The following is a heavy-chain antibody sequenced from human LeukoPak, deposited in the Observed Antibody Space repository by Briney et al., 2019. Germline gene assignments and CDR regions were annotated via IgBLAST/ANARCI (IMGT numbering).Heavy chain of an antibody. J-gene: IGHJ4*02. CDR2: IIPIFGTA. D-gene: IGHD4-17*01. CDR1: GCTFSSYA. CDR3: ARGAHKRDDYVGFFVY. V-gene: IGHV1-69*13. Sequence: ASVKVSCKASGCTFSSYAISWVRQAPGQGLEWMGGIIPIFGTANYAQKFQGRVTITADESTSTAYMELSSLRSEDTAVYYCARGAHKRDDYVGFFVYWGQKTLVTVSS.